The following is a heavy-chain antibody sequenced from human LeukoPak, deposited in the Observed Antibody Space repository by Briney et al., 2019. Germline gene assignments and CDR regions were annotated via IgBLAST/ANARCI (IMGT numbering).Heavy chain of an antibody. CDR3: SRGYGTY. Sequence: SETLSLTCTVSGGSISSSSYYLGWLPQPPGKGLDWIGSIYYSGSTYYNPSLKSRVTISVDTSKNQFSLKLNSVTAADTAVYFCSRGYGTYWGQGTLVTVSS. CDR2: IYYSGST. J-gene: IGHJ4*02. D-gene: IGHD3-16*01. CDR1: GGSISSSSYY. V-gene: IGHV4-39*07.